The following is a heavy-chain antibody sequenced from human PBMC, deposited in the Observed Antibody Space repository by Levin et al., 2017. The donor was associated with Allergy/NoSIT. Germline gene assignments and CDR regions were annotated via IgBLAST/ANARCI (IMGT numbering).Heavy chain of an antibody. J-gene: IGHJ4*02. CDR1: GDSISDFY. V-gene: IGHV4-59*01. Sequence: SETLSLTCTVSGDSISDFYWTWIRQPPGKGLEWIGYVSYSGSTNYNPSLKSRVTIAVDTFKNQFSLNLSSVTAADTAVYYCARDRSSGWQLDYCGQGALVTVSS. CDR2: VSYSGST. CDR3: ARDRSSGWQLDY. D-gene: IGHD6-19*01.